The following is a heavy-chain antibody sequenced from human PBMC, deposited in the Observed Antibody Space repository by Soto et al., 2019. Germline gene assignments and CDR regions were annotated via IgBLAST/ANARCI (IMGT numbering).Heavy chain of an antibody. Sequence: GGSLRLSCAASGFTFSSYGMHWVRQAPGKGLEWVAVISYDGSNKYYADSVKGRFTISRDNSKNTLYLQMNSLRAEDTAVYYCAKDPQDDILTGTSGGNYFDYWGQGTLVTVSS. V-gene: IGHV3-30*18. CDR1: GFTFSSYG. J-gene: IGHJ4*02. D-gene: IGHD3-9*01. CDR3: AKDPQDDILTGTSGGNYFDY. CDR2: ISYDGSNK.